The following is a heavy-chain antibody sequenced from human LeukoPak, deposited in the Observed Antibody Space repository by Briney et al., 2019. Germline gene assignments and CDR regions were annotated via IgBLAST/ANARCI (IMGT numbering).Heavy chain of an antibody. D-gene: IGHD1-26*01. CDR3: ARGGGSYFLDYYFDY. V-gene: IGHV3-7*01. CDR1: GFSFNTYW. CDR2: IKQDGSEK. Sequence: GGSLRLSCAVSGFSFNTYWMTWVRQAPGKGLEWVANIKQDGSEKYYVDSVKGRFTISRDNAKNSLYLQMNSLRAEDTAVYYCARGGGSYFLDYYFDYWGQGTLVTVSS. J-gene: IGHJ4*02.